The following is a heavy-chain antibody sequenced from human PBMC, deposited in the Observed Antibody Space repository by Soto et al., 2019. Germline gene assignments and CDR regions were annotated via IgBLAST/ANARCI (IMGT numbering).Heavy chain of an antibody. CDR1: GFTFSSYG. D-gene: IGHD6-19*01. CDR3: AKSGYSSGLEYFDY. Sequence: VGSLRLSCAASGFTFSSYGMHWVRQAPGKGLEWVAVISYDGSNKYYADSVKGRFTISRDNSKNTLYLQMNSLRAEDTAVYYCAKSGYSSGLEYFDYWGQGTLVTVSS. V-gene: IGHV3-30*18. J-gene: IGHJ4*02. CDR2: ISYDGSNK.